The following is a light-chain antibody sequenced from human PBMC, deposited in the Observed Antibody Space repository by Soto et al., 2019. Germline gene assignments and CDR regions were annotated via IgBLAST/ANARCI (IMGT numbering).Light chain of an antibody. CDR2: GAS. V-gene: IGKV3-20*01. Sequence: IVLTQSPGTLSLSPGERGALSCRASQSVSSNYVAWYQQKPGQAPRLLISGASNRATGTPDRFRGSGSGTDFTLTITRLEPEDFAVYYCQQYDKWPRTFGQGSKVDI. CDR1: QSVSSNY. CDR3: QQYDKWPRT. J-gene: IGKJ1*01.